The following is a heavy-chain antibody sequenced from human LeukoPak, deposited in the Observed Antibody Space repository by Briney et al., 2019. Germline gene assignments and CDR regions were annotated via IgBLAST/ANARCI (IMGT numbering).Heavy chain of an antibody. V-gene: IGHV4-34*01. J-gene: IGHJ5*02. CDR1: GWSFNDYY. CDR2: INARGDT. Sequence: SETLSLTCAVYGWSFNDYYWNWVRQPPGKGLEWIGEINARGDTNYNPSLKSRVTISVDSSKNQFSLTLTSMIAADTAIYYCARGQVPAARGYNWFDPWGQGTLVTVPS. D-gene: IGHD2-2*01. CDR3: ARGQVPAARGYNWFDP.